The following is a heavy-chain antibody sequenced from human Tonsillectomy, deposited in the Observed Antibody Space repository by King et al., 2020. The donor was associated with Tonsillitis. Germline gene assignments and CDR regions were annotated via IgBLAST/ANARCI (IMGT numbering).Heavy chain of an antibody. J-gene: IGHJ5*02. V-gene: IGHV4-38-2*01. D-gene: IGHD1-26*01. CDR3: ARVPDSGSPPTVWFDP. Sequence: QLQESGPGLVKPSETLSLTCAVSGYSISSGYYWGWIRQPPGKGLERIGSIYHSGSTYYNPSLKSRVTISVDTSKNQFSLKLSSGTAADTAVYYCARVPDSGSPPTVWFDPWGQGTLVTVSS. CDR1: GYSISSGYY. CDR2: IYHSGST.